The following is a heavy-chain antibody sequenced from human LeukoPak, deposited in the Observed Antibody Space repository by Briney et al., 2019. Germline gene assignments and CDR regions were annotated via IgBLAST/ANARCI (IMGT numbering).Heavy chain of an antibody. Sequence: ASVKVSCKVSGYTLTELSMHWVRQAPGKGLEWMGGFDPEDGETIYAQKFQGRVTMTEDTSTDTAYMELSSLRSEDTAVYYCATEEIRQWLVRNDYWGQGTLVTVSS. D-gene: IGHD6-19*01. J-gene: IGHJ4*02. V-gene: IGHV1-24*01. CDR2: FDPEDGET. CDR1: GYTLTELS. CDR3: ATEEIRQWLVRNDY.